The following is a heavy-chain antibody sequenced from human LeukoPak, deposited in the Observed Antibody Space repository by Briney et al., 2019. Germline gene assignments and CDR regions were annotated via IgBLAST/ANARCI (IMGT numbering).Heavy chain of an antibody. CDR3: ARLREPHV. D-gene: IGHD1-26*01. CDR1: GFTVSSNY. Sequence: PGGSLRLSCAASGFTVSSNYMSWVRQAPGKGLEWVSVISSSGSTCYADSVKGRFTISRDNSKNTLYLQMNSPRAEDTAVYYCARLREPHVWGQGTLVT. CDR2: ISSSGST. J-gene: IGHJ4*02. V-gene: IGHV3-66*04.